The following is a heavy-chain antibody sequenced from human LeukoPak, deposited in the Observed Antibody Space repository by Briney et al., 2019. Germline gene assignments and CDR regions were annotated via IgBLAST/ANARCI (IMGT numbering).Heavy chain of an antibody. CDR3: ATGRYCSGTTCYSSLDF. V-gene: IGHV5-51*01. CDR1: GYSFTNNW. CDR2: IQPGDSNT. J-gene: IGHJ4*02. D-gene: IGHD2-15*01. Sequence: GESLKISCQGFGYSFTNNWMGWVRQMPGKGLEWMGIIQPGDSNTRYSPSFQGQVTISVDKSITTAYLQWSSLKASDTAVYYCATGRYCSGTTCYSSLDFWGQGTLVTVSS.